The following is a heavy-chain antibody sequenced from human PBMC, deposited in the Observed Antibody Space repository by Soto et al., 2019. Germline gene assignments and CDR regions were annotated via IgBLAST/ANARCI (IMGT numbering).Heavy chain of an antibody. CDR1: GGTFSSYA. CDR2: IIPIFGTA. Sequence: ASVKVSCKASGGTFSSYAISWVRQAPGQGLEWMGGIIPIFGTANYAQKFQGRVTITADESTSTAYMELSSLRSEDTAVYYCARDHPDYLAFGGVIGHHPTLDYWGQGTLVTVSS. V-gene: IGHV1-69*13. D-gene: IGHD3-16*02. J-gene: IGHJ4*02. CDR3: ARDHPDYLAFGGVIGHHPTLDY.